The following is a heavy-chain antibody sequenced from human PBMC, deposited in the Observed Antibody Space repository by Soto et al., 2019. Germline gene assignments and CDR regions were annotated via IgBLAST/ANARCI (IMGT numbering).Heavy chain of an antibody. J-gene: IGHJ1*01. D-gene: IGHD3-10*01. CDR1: GYSISSGYY. V-gene: IGHV4-38-2*01. CDR3: ARRYGAGSYGYFQH. Sequence: LSLTCGVSGYSISSGYYWGWIRQPPGKGLEWIGSIFHSGSTYYNPSLKSRVTISVDTSKNQFSLRLNSVTAADTAVYYCARRYGAGSYGYFQHWGQGTLATVSS. CDR2: IFHSGST.